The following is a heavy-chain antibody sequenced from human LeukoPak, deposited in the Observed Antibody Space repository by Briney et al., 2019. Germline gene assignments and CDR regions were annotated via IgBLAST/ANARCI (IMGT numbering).Heavy chain of an antibody. CDR1: GGSINNYY. J-gene: IGHJ5*02. CDR2: NYYSGST. Sequence: SETLSLTCTVSGGSINNYYWSWIRQPPGKGLQWNGYNYYSGSTNYNASLKSRVTISVDSSRNQFSLKLSSVTTADTAIYYCAREASSCGGGSCYSGWFDPWGQGTLVTVSS. D-gene: IGHD2-15*01. V-gene: IGHV4-59*01. CDR3: AREASSCGGGSCYSGWFDP.